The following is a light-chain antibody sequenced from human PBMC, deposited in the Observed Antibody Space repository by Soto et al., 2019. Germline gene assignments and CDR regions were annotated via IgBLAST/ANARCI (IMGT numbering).Light chain of an antibody. CDR1: QDISHF. CDR3: QKYNTVPRT. Sequence: DIQITQSPSSLSASVGDRVTITCRATQDISHFLAWYQQKPGKLPKLLIYAATILRSGVPPRFSGSGAGTDFTLTINSLQPEDVATYYCQKYNTVPRTFGQGTKVEI. V-gene: IGKV1-27*01. J-gene: IGKJ1*01. CDR2: AAT.